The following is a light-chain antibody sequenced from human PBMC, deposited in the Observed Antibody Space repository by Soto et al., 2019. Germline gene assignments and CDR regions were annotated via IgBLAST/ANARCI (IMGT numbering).Light chain of an antibody. CDR1: QSVSSSY. V-gene: IGKV3-20*01. J-gene: IGKJ5*01. CDR3: QHYGSGIT. CDR2: GAS. Sequence: EIVLTQSPGTLSLSPGERATLSCRASQSVSSSYLAWYQQKPGQAPRLLIYGASNRATGIPDRFSGRGSGTDFTLTISRLEPEDFAVYYCQHYGSGITFGQGTRLEIK.